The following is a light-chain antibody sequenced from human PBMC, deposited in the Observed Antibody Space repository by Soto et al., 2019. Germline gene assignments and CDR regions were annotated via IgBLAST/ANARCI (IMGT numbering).Light chain of an antibody. V-gene: IGKV3-15*01. CDR3: QQYNNGPTYT. CDR1: QSISSS. J-gene: IGKJ2*01. CDR2: GAS. Sequence: EIVMTQSPATLSVSPGERATLSCRASQSISSSLAWYQQKPCQAPRLLIYGASTRATGIPARFSGSGSGTEFTLTISSLQSEDFAVSYCQQYNNGPTYTFGQGTKLEIK.